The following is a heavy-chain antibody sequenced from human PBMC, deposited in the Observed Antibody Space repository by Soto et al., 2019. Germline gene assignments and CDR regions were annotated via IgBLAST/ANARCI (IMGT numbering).Heavy chain of an antibody. CDR1: GFTVSSNY. V-gene: IGHV3-53*01. Sequence: GGSLRLSCAASGFTVSSNYMSWVRQAPGKGLEWVSVIYSGGSTYYADSVKGRFTISRDNSENTAFLQMNGLRAEDTAVYYCARDGQQMTPYAMDVWGQGTTVTVSS. D-gene: IGHD2-2*01. CDR3: ARDGQQMTPYAMDV. J-gene: IGHJ6*02. CDR2: IYSGGST.